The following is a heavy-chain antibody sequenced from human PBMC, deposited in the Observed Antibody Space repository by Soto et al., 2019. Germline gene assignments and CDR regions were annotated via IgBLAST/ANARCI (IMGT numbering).Heavy chain of an antibody. V-gene: IGHV4-59*01. D-gene: IGHD6-13*01. CDR2: INHSGRT. CDR3: ARGPRVAATGREGVDY. Sequence: QVQLQESGPGLVKPSETLSLTCIVSGGSIRDYYWSWIRQPPGKGPEWIGYINHSGRTNYNPSLKRRGTISLDMSKNQVSLRLTSVTAADTSVYYCARGPRVAATGREGVDYWGQGTLVTVSS. CDR1: GGSIRDYY. J-gene: IGHJ4*02.